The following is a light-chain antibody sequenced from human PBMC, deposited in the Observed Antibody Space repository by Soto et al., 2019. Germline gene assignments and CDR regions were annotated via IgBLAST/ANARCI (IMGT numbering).Light chain of an antibody. CDR3: QQYFSYYT. V-gene: IGKV1-5*01. CDR1: ESVSKW. CDR2: DAS. J-gene: IGKJ2*01. Sequence: DIQMTQSHSTLSASVGDRVTITCRASESVSKWVAWYQQKPGKAPKLLIYDASTLASGVPSRFSGSGSGTEFTLTISSLQPDDFATYHCQQYFSYYTFGQGTKLEIK.